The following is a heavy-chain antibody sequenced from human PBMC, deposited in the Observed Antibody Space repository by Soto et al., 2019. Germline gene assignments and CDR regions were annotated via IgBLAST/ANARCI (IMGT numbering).Heavy chain of an antibody. D-gene: IGHD3-10*01. CDR2: IIYDGSTK. CDR3: AKDRMGAGVRGYFDY. Sequence: QVQLVESGGGVVQPGRSLRLSCAASGFTFSSYGMHWVRQAPGKGLEWVAVIIYDGSTKYYADSVKGRFTISRDNSKSTLYLQMNSLRAEDTAVYYCAKDRMGAGVRGYFDYWGQGTLDTVSS. J-gene: IGHJ4*02. V-gene: IGHV3-30*18. CDR1: GFTFSSYG.